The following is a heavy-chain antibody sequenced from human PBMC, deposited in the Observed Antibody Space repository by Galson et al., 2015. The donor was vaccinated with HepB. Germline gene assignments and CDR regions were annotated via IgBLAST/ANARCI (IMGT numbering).Heavy chain of an antibody. V-gene: IGHV3-23*01. D-gene: IGHD6-19*01. CDR3: AKVGAGYSSGWYSGYFDY. CDR1: GFTFSSYA. J-gene: IGHJ4*02. CDR2: ISGSGGST. Sequence: SLRLSCAASGFTFSSYAMSWVRQAPGKGLEWVSAISGSGGSTYYADSVKGRFTISRDNSKNTLYLQMNSLRAEDTAVYYCAKVGAGYSSGWYSGYFDYWGQGTLVTVSS.